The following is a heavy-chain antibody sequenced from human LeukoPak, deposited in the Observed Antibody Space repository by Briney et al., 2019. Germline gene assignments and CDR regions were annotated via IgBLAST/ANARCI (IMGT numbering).Heavy chain of an antibody. CDR1: GFPFSVAW. CDR2: ITTEKTT. V-gene: IGHV3-74*01. D-gene: IGHD1/OR15-1a*01. J-gene: IGHJ4*02. Sequence: GGSLRLSCAASGFPFSVAWMHWFRHVPGKGRMWVSRITTEKTTTYADSVRGRFPISRDNAKSTVYLQMNSLRVEDTAVYYCAKDWFATTDYWGQGILVTVSS. CDR3: AKDWFATTDY.